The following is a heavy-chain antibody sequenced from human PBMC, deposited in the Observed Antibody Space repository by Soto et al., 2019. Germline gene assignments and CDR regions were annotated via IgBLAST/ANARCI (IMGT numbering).Heavy chain of an antibody. D-gene: IGHD3-10*01. CDR3: ARARADGSGALDY. CDR1: GFTFSSYD. J-gene: IGHJ4*02. V-gene: IGHV3-13*01. Sequence: GGSLRLSCAASGFTFSSYDMHWVRQATGKGLEWVSAIGTAGDTYYPGSVKGRFTISRENAKNSLYLQMNSLRAGDTAVYYCARARADGSGALDYWGQGTLVTSPQ. CDR2: IGTAGDT.